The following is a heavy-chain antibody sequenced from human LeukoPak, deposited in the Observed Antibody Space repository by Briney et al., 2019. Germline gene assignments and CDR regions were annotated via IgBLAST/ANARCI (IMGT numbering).Heavy chain of an antibody. CDR3: AREYSSGWTPSVYDY. CDR2: IYHSGTT. Sequence: SGTLSLTCAVSGGSISSTNWWSWVRQSPGKGLEYIGEIYHSGTTNYTPSLKSRVTISVDTSKNQFSLKLSSVTAADTAVYYCAREYSSGWTPSVYDYWGQGTLVTVSS. J-gene: IGHJ4*02. CDR1: GGSISSTNW. D-gene: IGHD6-19*01. V-gene: IGHV4-4*02.